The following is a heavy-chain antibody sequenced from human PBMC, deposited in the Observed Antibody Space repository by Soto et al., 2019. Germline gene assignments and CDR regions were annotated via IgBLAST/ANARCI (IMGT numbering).Heavy chain of an antibody. D-gene: IGHD3-10*01. CDR3: AKDQGFGNLGAEYFHH. CDR1: GFTFTTYA. J-gene: IGHJ1*01. CDR2: ISGSGLST. V-gene: IGHV3-23*01. Sequence: GGSLRLSCAASGFTFTTYAMDWVRQAPGKGLEWVSLISGSGLSTYYADSVKGRFTISRDNSKNTLYLQMNDLRAEDTAVYYCAKDQGFGNLGAEYFHHWGQGSLVTVSS.